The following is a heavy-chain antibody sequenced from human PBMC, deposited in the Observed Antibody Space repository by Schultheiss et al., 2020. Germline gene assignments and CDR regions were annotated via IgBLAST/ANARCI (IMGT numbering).Heavy chain of an antibody. CDR1: GDSVSSNSAA. Sequence: SQTLSLTCAISGDSVSSNSAAWNWIRQSPSRGLEWLGRTYYRSKWYNDYAVSVKSRITINPDTSKNQFSLQLNSVTPEDTAVYYCARAAGYSSSWSIAYFDYWGQGTLVTVSS. CDR2: TYYRSKWYN. V-gene: IGHV6-1*01. CDR3: ARAAGYSSSWSIAYFDY. D-gene: IGHD6-13*01. J-gene: IGHJ4*02.